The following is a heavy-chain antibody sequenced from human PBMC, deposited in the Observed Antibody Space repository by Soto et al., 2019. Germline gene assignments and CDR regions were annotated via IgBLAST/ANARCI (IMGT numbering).Heavy chain of an antibody. V-gene: IGHV3-23*01. D-gene: IGHD4-17*01. CDR2: ISGSGGRT. CDR3: ASQRGDYGDYNYPFDY. J-gene: IGHJ4*02. CDR1: GFTFSSYG. Sequence: EVQLLESGGNLVQPGGSLRLSCAASGFTFSSYGMTWVRQAPGKGLEWVSVISGSGGRTSYADSVKGRFTISRDNSKNTQYLQMDGLRAEDTAVYYCASQRGDYGDYNYPFDYWGQGTRVTVSS.